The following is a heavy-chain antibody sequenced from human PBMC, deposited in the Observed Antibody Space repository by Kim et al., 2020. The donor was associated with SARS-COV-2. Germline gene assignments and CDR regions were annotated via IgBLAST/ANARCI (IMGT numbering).Heavy chain of an antibody. J-gene: IGHJ6*02. CDR1: GFTFSSYE. D-gene: IGHD2-15*01. Sequence: GGSLRLSCAASGFTFSSYEMNWVRQAPGKGLEWVSYISSSGSTIYYADSVKGRFTISRDNAKNSLYLQMNSLRAEDTAVYYCAREVVAATPNYGMDVWGQGTTVTVSS. V-gene: IGHV3-48*03. CDR3: AREVVAATPNYGMDV. CDR2: ISSSGSTI.